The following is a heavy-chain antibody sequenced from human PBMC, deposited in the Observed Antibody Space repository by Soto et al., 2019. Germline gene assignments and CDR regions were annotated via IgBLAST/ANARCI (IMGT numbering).Heavy chain of an antibody. CDR1: GGTISSAGYY. D-gene: IGHD6-13*01. CDR3: ARDRIAAASAYYYDGMDV. CDR2: IYYSGST. Sequence: PSETLSLTCTVPGGTISSAGYYWSWIRQHPGKGLEWIGYIYYSGSTYYNPSLKSRVTRSVDTSKNQFSLKLSSVTAADTAVYYCARDRIAAASAYYYDGMDVWGQGTTVTVSS. J-gene: IGHJ6*02. V-gene: IGHV4-31*02.